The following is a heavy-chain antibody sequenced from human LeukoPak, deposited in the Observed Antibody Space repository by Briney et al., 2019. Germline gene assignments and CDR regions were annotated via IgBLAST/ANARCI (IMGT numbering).Heavy chain of an antibody. Sequence: ASVKVSCKVSGYTLTELSMHWVRQAPGKGLEWMGGFDPEDGETIYAQKFQGRVTITADESTSTAYMELRSLRSDDTAVYYCARAQRDGYNPHYFDYWGQGTLVTVSS. CDR1: GYTLTELS. CDR3: ARAQRDGYNPHYFDY. J-gene: IGHJ4*02. V-gene: IGHV1-24*01. D-gene: IGHD5-24*01. CDR2: FDPEDGET.